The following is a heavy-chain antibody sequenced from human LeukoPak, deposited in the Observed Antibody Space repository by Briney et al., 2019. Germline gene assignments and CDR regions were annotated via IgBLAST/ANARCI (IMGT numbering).Heavy chain of an antibody. CDR1: GGSISSIISY. J-gene: IGHJ4*02. CDR2: ISYSGNT. D-gene: IGHD3-22*01. Sequence: SETLSLTCTVSGGSISSIISYWGWIRQPPGKGLEWIGSISYSGNTYYNPSLKSRVTISVDTSKNQFSLKLSSVTAADTAVYYCARHPYYYESSGYYHYFDYWGQGTLVTVSS. V-gene: IGHV4-39*01. CDR3: ARHPYYYESSGYYHYFDY.